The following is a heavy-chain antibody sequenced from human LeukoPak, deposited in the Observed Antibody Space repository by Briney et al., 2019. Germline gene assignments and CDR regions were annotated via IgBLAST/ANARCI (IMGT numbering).Heavy chain of an antibody. CDR1: GFTFSSYG. V-gene: IGHV3-33*01. CDR3: ARGYGGNSWHFDY. J-gene: IGHJ4*02. Sequence: PGGSLRLSCAASGFTFSSYGMHWVRQAPGKGLECVAVIWYDGSNKYHGDSVKGRFTISRDNSKNTLYLQMNSLRAEDTAVYYCARGYGGNSWHFDYWGQGTLVTVSS. CDR2: IWYDGSNK. D-gene: IGHD4-23*01.